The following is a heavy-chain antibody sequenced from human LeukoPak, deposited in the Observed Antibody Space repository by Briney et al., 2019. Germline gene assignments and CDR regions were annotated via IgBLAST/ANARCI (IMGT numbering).Heavy chain of an antibody. CDR1: GYTFTRYY. CDR3: ARGLDASMETAYDY. Sequence: ASVQVSCKASGYTFTRYYMHWVRQAPGHGLEWMGIIKPSVGSTSYAQKFQSRVTMTRDESTSTAKMEVSSLRSEDTAIYYCARGLDASMETAYDYGGQGTLVTVSS. D-gene: IGHD5-18*01. J-gene: IGHJ4*02. CDR2: IKPSVGST. V-gene: IGHV1-46*01.